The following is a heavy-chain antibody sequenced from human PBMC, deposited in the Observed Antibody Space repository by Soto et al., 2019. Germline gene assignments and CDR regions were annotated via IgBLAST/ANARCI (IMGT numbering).Heavy chain of an antibody. Sequence: GASVKVSCKASGYTFTSYVISWVLQAPGQGLEWMGWISAYNGNTNYAQKLQGGVTMTTDTSTSTAYMELRSLRSDDTAVYSCAIRLRLGELSLYRGGDYYGMDVWGQATTVTVSS. CDR1: GYTFTSYV. J-gene: IGHJ6*02. V-gene: IGHV1-18*04. CDR3: AIRLRLGELSLYRGGDYYGMDV. CDR2: ISAYNGNT. D-gene: IGHD3-16*02.